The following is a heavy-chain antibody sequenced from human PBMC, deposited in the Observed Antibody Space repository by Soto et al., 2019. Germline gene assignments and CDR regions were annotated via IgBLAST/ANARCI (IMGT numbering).Heavy chain of an antibody. V-gene: IGHV4-59*01. J-gene: IGHJ4*02. CDR2: IYYSGST. CDR1: GGTISSWY. Sequence: SETLSLTCTVSGGTISSWYWSWIRQPPGKGLEWIGYIYYSGSTNYNPSLKSRVTISADTSKKQFSLNLTSVTAADTAVYYCAASYNYVWGSYPPDYWGQGTLVTVSS. CDR3: AASYNYVWGSYPPDY. D-gene: IGHD3-16*02.